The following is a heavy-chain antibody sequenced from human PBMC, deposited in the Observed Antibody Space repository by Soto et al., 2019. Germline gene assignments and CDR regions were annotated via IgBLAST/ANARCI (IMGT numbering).Heavy chain of an antibody. V-gene: IGHV3-30*03. CDR2: ISYDGSNK. J-gene: IGHJ4*02. CDR1: GFTFSSYG. CDR3: ARKEVVDY. Sequence: VQLVESGGGVVQPGRSLRLSCAASGFTFSSYGMHWVRQAPGKGLEWVAVISYDGSNKYYADSVKGRFTISRDNSKNTLYLQMNSLRAEDTAVYYCARKEVVDYWGQGTLVTVSS.